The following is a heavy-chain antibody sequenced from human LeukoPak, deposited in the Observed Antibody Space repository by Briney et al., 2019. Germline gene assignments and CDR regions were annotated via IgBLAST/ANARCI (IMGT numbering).Heavy chain of an antibody. CDR2: ISGGGGIT. D-gene: IGHD3-10*01. CDR1: GFTFGNFA. CDR3: AKSASGSFYNDY. Sequence: QPGESLRLSCAASGFTFGNFAMRWVRQAPGEGLQCVSSISGGGGITNYADSVKGRFTVSRDNSKNTVYLQMNSLRAEDTAVYFCAKSASGSFYNDYWGQGTLVAVSS. J-gene: IGHJ4*02. V-gene: IGHV3-23*01.